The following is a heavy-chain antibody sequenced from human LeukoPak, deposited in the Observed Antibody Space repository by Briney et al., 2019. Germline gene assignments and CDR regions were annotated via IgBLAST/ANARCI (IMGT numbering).Heavy chain of an antibody. Sequence: SGTLSLTCAVYGGSFSGYYWSWIRQPPGKGLEWIGEINHSGSTNYNPSLKSRVTISVDTSKNQFSLKLSSVTAADTAVYYCAGNTYCGGDCYSGPFDYWGQGTLVTVSS. V-gene: IGHV4-34*01. CDR1: GGSFSGYY. D-gene: IGHD2-21*02. J-gene: IGHJ4*02. CDR2: INHSGST. CDR3: AGNTYCGGDCYSGPFDY.